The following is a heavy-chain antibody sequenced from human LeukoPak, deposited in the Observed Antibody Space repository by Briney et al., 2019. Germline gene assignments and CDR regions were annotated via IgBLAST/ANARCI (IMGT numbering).Heavy chain of an antibody. CDR1: GFTFSSYW. Sequence: GGSLRLSCAASGFTFSSYWMHWVRQAPGKGLEWVAVIWYDGSNKYYADSVKGRFTISRDNSKNTLYLQMNSLRAEDTAVYYCARAGGSGDFDYWGQGTLVTVSS. J-gene: IGHJ4*02. CDR2: IWYDGSNK. CDR3: ARAGGSGDFDY. V-gene: IGHV3-33*08. D-gene: IGHD2-15*01.